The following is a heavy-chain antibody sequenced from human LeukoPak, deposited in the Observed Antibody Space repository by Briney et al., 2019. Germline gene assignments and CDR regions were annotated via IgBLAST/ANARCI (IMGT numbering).Heavy chain of an antibody. CDR3: AKGLHTYDFWSGYYTAFYYYYGMDV. D-gene: IGHD3-3*01. CDR2: ISGSGGST. CDR1: GFTFSSYA. J-gene: IGHJ6*02. V-gene: IGHV3-23*01. Sequence: GGSLRLSCAASGFTFSSYAMSWVRQAPGKGLEWVSAISGSGGSTYYADSVKGRFTISRDNSKNTLYLQVNSLRAEDTAVYYCAKGLHTYDFWSGYYTAFYYYYGMDVWGQGTRSPSP.